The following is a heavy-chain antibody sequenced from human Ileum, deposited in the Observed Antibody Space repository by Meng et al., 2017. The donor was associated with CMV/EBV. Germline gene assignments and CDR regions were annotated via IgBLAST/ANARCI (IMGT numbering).Heavy chain of an antibody. Sequence: GGSLRLSCAASGFTFSSAWMNWVRQAPDKGLEWVANINPAGTEGISVDSMKGRFTISRDNAKNSLYLQMSSLRVEDTAVYYCAAWGGGRSYWGQGALVTVSS. J-gene: IGHJ4*02. V-gene: IGHV3-7*03. CDR2: INPAGTEG. CDR3: AAWGGGRSY. CDR1: GFTFSSAW. D-gene: IGHD7-27*01.